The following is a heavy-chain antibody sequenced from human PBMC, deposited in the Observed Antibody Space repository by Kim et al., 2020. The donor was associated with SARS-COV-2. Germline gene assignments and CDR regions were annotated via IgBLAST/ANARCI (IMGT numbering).Heavy chain of an antibody. CDR1: GYTFTDYA. CDR3: ARGVRSSGELPFT. D-gene: IGHD1-26*01. V-gene: IGHV7-4-1*01. CDR2: INTQTGDP. J-gene: IGHJ5*02. Sequence: ASVKVSCKASGYTFTDYAMNWVRQAPGQGLEWMGWINTQTGDPTNAQGFTGRFVFSLDTSVSTAFLEIFRLKAEDSAVYYCARGVRSSGELPFTWGQGTLVTVSS.